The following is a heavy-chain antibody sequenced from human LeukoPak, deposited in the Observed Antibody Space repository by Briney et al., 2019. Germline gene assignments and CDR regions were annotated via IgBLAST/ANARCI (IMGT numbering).Heavy chain of an antibody. CDR3: AKDELDCSSTSCYDGRKLDY. V-gene: IGHV3-30*02. Sequence: GGSLRLSCAASGFTFSSYGMHWVRQAPGKGLERVAFIRYEGSNKYYADSAKGRFTISRDNSKNTLYMQMNSLRAEDTAVYYCAKDELDCSSTSCYDGRKLDYWGQGTLVTVSS. D-gene: IGHD2-2*01. CDR2: IRYEGSNK. CDR1: GFTFSSYG. J-gene: IGHJ4*02.